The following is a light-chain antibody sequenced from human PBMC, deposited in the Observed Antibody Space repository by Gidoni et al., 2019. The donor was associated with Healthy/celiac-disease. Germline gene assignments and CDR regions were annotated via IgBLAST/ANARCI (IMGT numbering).Light chain of an antibody. Sequence: DIQMTQSPSSLSASVGDRVTITCRAIQSISSYLNWYQQKPGKAPNLLIYAASSLQSGVPSRFSGSGSGTDFTLTISSLQPEDFATYYCQQSYSTRITFGQGTRLEIK. CDR3: QQSYSTRIT. CDR2: AAS. J-gene: IGKJ5*01. V-gene: IGKV1-39*01. CDR1: QSISSY.